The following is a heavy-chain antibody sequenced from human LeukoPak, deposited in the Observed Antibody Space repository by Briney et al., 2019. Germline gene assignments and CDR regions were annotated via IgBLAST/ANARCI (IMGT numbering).Heavy chain of an antibody. D-gene: IGHD3-22*01. J-gene: IGHJ6*02. V-gene: IGHV3-66*01. CDR1: GIDFSDYY. CDR3: ASGSEDYYYDSSGYPEMDV. CDR2: IYSGGST. Sequence: PGGSLRLSCVVSGIDFSDYYMSWVRQAPGKGLEWVSVIYSGGSTYYADSVKGRFTISRDNAKNSLYLQMNSLRAEDTAVYYCASGSEDYYYDSSGYPEMDVWGQGTTVTVSS.